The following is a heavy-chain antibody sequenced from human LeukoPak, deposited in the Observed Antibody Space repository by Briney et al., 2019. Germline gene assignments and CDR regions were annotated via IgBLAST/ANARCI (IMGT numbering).Heavy chain of an antibody. D-gene: IGHD6-13*01. J-gene: IGHJ4*02. CDR3: ARGIDESWYDDY. Sequence: GGSLRLSCAVSGFTFSRYWMSWVRQAPGKGLEWVANIKQDGSEKNYVDSVKGRFTISRDNAKNSEYLQMNSLRVEDTAVYYCARGIDESWYDDYWGQGTLVTVSS. V-gene: IGHV3-7*01. CDR1: GFTFSRYW. CDR2: IKQDGSEK.